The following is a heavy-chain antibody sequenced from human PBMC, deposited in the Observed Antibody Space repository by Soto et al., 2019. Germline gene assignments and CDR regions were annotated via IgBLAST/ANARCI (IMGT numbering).Heavy chain of an antibody. CDR1: GGSISSGDYY. J-gene: IGHJ6*02. Sequence: TLSLTCTVSGGSISSGDYYWSWIRQPPGKGLEWIGCIYYSGSTYYNPSLKSRVTISVDTSKNQFSLKLSSVTAADTAVYYCASSYEEDYGMDVWGQGTTVTVSS. D-gene: IGHD5-12*01. CDR3: ASSYEEDYGMDV. V-gene: IGHV4-30-4*01. CDR2: IYYSGST.